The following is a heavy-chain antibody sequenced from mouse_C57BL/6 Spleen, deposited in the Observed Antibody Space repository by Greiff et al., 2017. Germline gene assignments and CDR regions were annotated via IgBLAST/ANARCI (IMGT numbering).Heavy chain of an antibody. V-gene: IGHV1-85*01. CDR1: GYTFTSYD. CDR3: APRDYDAGAWFAY. Sequence: VKLQESGPELVKPGASVKLSCKASGYTFTSYDINWVKQRPGQGLEWIGWIYPRDGSTKYNEKFKGKATLTVDTSSSTAYMELHSLTSEDSAVYFCAPRDYDAGAWFAYWGQGTLVTVSA. D-gene: IGHD2-4*01. CDR2: IYPRDGST. J-gene: IGHJ3*01.